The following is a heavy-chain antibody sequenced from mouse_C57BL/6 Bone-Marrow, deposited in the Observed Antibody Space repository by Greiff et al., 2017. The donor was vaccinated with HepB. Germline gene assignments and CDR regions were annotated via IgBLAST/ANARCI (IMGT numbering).Heavy chain of an antibody. CDR3: ARSSEYYGSSYVEDFDY. CDR2: IYPGSGNT. CDR1: GYTFTSYW. J-gene: IGHJ2*01. Sequence: QVQLQQPGAELVMPGASVKLSCKASGYTFTSYWMHWVKQRPGQGLEWIARIYPGSGNTYYNEKFKGKATLTAEKSSSTAYMQLSSLTSEDSAVYFCARSSEYYGSSYVEDFDYWGQGTTLTVSS. D-gene: IGHD1-1*01. V-gene: IGHV1-76*01.